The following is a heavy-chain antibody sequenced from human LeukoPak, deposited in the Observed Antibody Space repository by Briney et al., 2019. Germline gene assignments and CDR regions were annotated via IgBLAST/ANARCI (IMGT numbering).Heavy chain of an antibody. J-gene: IGHJ4*02. V-gene: IGHV4-34*01. Sequence: PSETLSLTCAVYNGSLSDYYWSWIRQSPGKGLEWIGEINHSGGTTYNPSLKSRVTISVDTSTNQFSLKLTSVTAADTAMYYCARRKAKTPNYFDYWGQGALVTVSS. CDR3: ARRKAKTPNYFDY. CDR2: INHSGGT. CDR1: NGSLSDYY.